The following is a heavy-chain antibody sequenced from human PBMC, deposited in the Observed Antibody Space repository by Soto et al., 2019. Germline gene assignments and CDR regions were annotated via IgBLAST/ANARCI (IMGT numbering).Heavy chain of an antibody. CDR3: ARLWFGELLWWFDP. V-gene: IGHV4-59*08. CDR1: GGSISSYC. D-gene: IGHD3-10*01. CDR2: IYYSGST. Sequence: SETLSLTCTVSGGSISSYCWSWIRQPPGKGLEWIGYIYYSGSTNYNPSLKSRVTISVDTSKNQFSLKLSSVTAADTAVYYCARLWFGELLWWFDPWGQGTLVTVSS. J-gene: IGHJ5*02.